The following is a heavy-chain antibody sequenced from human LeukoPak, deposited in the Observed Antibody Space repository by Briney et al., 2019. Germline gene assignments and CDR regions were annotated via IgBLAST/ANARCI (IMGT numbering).Heavy chain of an antibody. CDR2: FDPEDGET. CDR3: ATYRGPRILWLGNAFDI. V-gene: IGHV1-24*01. CDR1: GYTFTSYD. J-gene: IGHJ3*02. D-gene: IGHD5-12*01. Sequence: GASVKVSCKASGYTFTSYDINWVRQATGQGLEWMGGFDPEDGETIYAQKFQGRVTMTEDTSTDTAYMELSSLRSEDTAVYYCATYRGPRILWLGNAFDIWGQGTMVTVSS.